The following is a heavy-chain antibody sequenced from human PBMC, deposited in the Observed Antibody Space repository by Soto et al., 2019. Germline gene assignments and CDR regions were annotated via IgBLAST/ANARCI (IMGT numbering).Heavy chain of an antibody. Sequence: GSLRLSCAASGFDFSSSWMSWIRQAPGKGLEWVANIKGDVSEKYSVDSVKGRFTISRDNAENSLYLQMNSLRAEDTAVYYCVKGGTNFAYWGQGIMVTAPQ. V-gene: IGHV3-7*05. CDR2: IKGDVSEK. CDR1: GFDFSSSW. CDR3: VKGGTNFAY. D-gene: IGHD1-7*01. J-gene: IGHJ4*02.